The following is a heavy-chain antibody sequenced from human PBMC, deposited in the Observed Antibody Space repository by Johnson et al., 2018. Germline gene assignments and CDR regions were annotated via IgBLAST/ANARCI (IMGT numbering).Heavy chain of an antibody. CDR2: ISYDGSNK. D-gene: IGHD6-19*01. CDR3: AKGLGGMDV. Sequence: VQLLESVGGVVQPGRSLRLSCAASGFTFSSYAMHWVRQAPGKGLEWVAVISYDGSNKYYADSVKGRFTISRDNSKNTLYLQMNSLRAEDTAVYYCAKGLGGMDVWGQGTTVTVSS. J-gene: IGHJ6*02. V-gene: IGHV3-30*04. CDR1: GFTFSSYA.